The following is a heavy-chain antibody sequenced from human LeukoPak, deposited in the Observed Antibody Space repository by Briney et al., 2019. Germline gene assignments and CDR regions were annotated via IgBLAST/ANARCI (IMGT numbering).Heavy chain of an antibody. CDR3: ATHLLAGGPDY. CDR2: INPNSGGT. D-gene: IGHD3-16*01. CDR1: GYTFTGYY. Sequence: ASVKVSCKGSGYTFTGYYMHWVRQAPGQGLEWMGWINPNSGGTNYAQKFQGRVTMIRDTSISTAYMELSRLRSDDTAVYYCATHLLAGGPDYWGQGTLVTVSS. V-gene: IGHV1-2*02. J-gene: IGHJ4*02.